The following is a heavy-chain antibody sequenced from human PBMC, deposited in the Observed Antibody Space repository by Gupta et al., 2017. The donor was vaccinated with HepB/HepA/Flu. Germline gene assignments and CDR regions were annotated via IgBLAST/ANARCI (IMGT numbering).Heavy chain of an antibody. CDR3: ARYNRGWFGDPPLIDY. D-gene: IGHD3-10*01. J-gene: IGHJ4*02. CDR2: INWNGGST. Sequence: EVQLVESGGGVVRPGGSLRLSCQGSGFTFDDYGMTWVRQAPGKGLEWVSGINWNGGSTGYGDSVKGRFTISRDNAKRSLYLQMNSLRAEDTALYHCARYNRGWFGDPPLIDYWGQGTLVTVSS. CDR1: GFTFDDYG. V-gene: IGHV3-20*01.